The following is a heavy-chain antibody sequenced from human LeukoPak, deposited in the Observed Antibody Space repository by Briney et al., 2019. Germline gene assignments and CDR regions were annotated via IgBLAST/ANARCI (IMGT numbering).Heavy chain of an antibody. Sequence: PGGSLRLSCAASGFTFSASAMHWVRQASGKGLEWVGRIRSKVNNYATAYAASVKGRFTISRDDSKNTAYLQMNTLKTEDTAIYYCTRYREGGKENYDFLTGYPYGLDVWGRGTTVTVSS. CDR2: IRSKVNNYAT. D-gene: IGHD3-9*01. V-gene: IGHV3-73*01. CDR3: TRYREGGKENYDFLTGYPYGLDV. J-gene: IGHJ6*02. CDR1: GFTFSASA.